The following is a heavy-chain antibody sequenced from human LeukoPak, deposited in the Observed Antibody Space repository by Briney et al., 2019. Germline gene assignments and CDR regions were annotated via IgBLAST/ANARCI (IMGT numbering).Heavy chain of an antibody. V-gene: IGHV3-11*06. CDR3: ARGSGSGTSKENSLDY. Sequence: GGSLRLSCAASGFTFSDYYMSWIRQAPGKGLEWVSYISSSSSYTNYADSVKGRFTISRDNAKNSLYLQMNSLRAEDTAVYYCARGSGSGTSKENSLDYWGQGTLVTVSS. CDR2: ISSSSSYT. D-gene: IGHD3-10*01. J-gene: IGHJ4*02. CDR1: GFTFSDYY.